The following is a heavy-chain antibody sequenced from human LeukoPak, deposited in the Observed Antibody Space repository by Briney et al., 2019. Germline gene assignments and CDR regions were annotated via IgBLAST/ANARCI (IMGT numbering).Heavy chain of an antibody. V-gene: IGHV3-48*01. D-gene: IGHD7-27*01. CDR3: ASMTLTGTYYYYYGMDV. CDR2: IRSSSET. CDR1: GFTFSQYS. J-gene: IGHJ6*02. Sequence: GGSLRLSCAASGFTFSQYSMNWVRQAPGKGLEWVSHIRSSSETFYADSVKGRFTISRDNARNSLYLQMNNLRGEDTAIYYCASMTLTGTYYYYYGMDVWGQGTTVTVSS.